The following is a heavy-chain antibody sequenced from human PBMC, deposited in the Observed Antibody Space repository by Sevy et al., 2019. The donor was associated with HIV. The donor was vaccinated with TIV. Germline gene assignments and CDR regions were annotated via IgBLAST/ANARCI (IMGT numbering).Heavy chain of an antibody. Sequence: SETLSLTCAVSGGSISGYYWSWIRQPPGKGLEWIGYIDYTGSTNYSPSLKSRVTISVDTSKSQFSLKLNTVPAADTAFYYCARHEAGSGTYYNLIEYWGQGTLVTVSS. D-gene: IGHD3-10*01. CDR3: ARHEAGSGTYYNLIEY. CDR1: GGSISGYY. CDR2: IDYTGST. J-gene: IGHJ4*02. V-gene: IGHV4-59*08.